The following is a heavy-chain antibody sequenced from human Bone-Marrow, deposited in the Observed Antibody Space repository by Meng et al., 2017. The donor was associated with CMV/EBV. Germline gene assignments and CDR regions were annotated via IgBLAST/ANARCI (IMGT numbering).Heavy chain of an antibody. J-gene: IGHJ4*02. CDR2: IYYSGST. D-gene: IGHD5-24*01. CDR3: ASRRDGYKYYFDY. V-gene: IGHV4-61*01. CDR1: GGSVSSGSYY. Sequence: SETLSLTCTVSGGSVSSGSYYWSWIRQPPGKGLEWIGYIYYSGSTHYNPSLKSRVTISVDTSKNQSSLKLSSVTAADTAVYYCASRRDGYKYYFDYCGQGTLVTVSS.